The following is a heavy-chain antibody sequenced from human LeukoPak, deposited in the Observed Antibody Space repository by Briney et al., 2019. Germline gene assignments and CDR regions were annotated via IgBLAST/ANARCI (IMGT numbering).Heavy chain of an antibody. CDR3: ARLSGSYSYYYYMDV. CDR1: GGSFSGYY. CDR2: INDSGDT. Sequence: SETLSLTCAVYGGSFSGYYWNWIRLPPGKGLEWIGEINDSGDTNYTPSLKSRVTISVDTSKNQFSLKLSSVTAADTAVYYCARLSGSYSYYYYMDVWGKGTTVTVSS. J-gene: IGHJ6*03. V-gene: IGHV4-34*01. D-gene: IGHD1-26*01.